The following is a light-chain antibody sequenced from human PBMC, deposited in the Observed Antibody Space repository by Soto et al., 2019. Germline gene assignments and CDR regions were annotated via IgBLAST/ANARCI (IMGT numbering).Light chain of an antibody. CDR2: DAS. CDR3: QRYNSYSWT. CDR1: QSISSW. V-gene: IGKV1-5*01. J-gene: IGKJ1*01. Sequence: DIQMTQSPSTLSASVGDRVTITCRASQSISSWLAWYQQKPGKAPKLLIYDASSLESGVPSRFSGSGSETEFTLTISSLQPDDFATYYCQRYNSYSWTFGQGTKVDIK.